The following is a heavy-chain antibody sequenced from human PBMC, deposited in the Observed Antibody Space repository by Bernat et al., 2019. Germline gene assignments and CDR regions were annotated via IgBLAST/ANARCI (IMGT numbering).Heavy chain of an antibody. CDR3: TTFTYYYDSSGYYSAPFDY. Sequence: EVQLVESGGGLVKPGGSLRLSCAASGFTFSNAWMNWVRQAPGKGLEWVGRIKSKTDGGTTDYAAPVKGRFTISRDDSKNTLYPQMNSLKTEDTAVYYCTTFTYYYDSSGYYSAPFDYWGQGTLVTVSS. J-gene: IGHJ4*02. CDR1: GFTFSNAW. CDR2: IKSKTDGGTT. V-gene: IGHV3-15*07. D-gene: IGHD3-22*01.